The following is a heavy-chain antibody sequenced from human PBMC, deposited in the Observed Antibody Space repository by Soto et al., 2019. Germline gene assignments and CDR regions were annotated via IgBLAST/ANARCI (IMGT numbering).Heavy chain of an antibody. CDR2: IYYSGST. V-gene: IGHV4-59*01. CDR1: GGSISSYY. Sequence: QVQLQESGPGLVKPSETLSLTCTVSGGSISSYYWSRIRQPPGKGLEWIGYIYYSGSTNYNPSLKSRVNISVDTSKNLFALKLSSVTAADTAVYYCASYRGCGTLDYWGQGTLVTVSS. CDR3: ASYRGCGTLDY. J-gene: IGHJ4*02. D-gene: IGHD2-21*01.